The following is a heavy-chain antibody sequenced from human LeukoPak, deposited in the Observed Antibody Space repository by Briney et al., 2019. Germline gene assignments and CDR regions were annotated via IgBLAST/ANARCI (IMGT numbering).Heavy chain of an antibody. V-gene: IGHV3-13*01. CDR3: ARVKGVSYYYGSGSEGDAFDI. CDR1: GFTFSSYD. Sequence: GGSLRLSCAASGFTFSSYDMHWVRQATGKGLEWVSAMGTAGDTYYPGSVKGRFTISRENAKNSLYLQMNSLRAGDTAVYYCARVKGVSYYYGSGSEGDAFDIWGQGTMVTVSS. D-gene: IGHD3-10*01. CDR2: MGTAGDT. J-gene: IGHJ3*02.